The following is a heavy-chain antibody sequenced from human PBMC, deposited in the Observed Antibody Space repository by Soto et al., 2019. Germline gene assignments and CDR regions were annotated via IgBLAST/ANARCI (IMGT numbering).Heavy chain of an antibody. J-gene: IGHJ6*02. D-gene: IGHD2-2*01. V-gene: IGHV3-15*01. CDR3: TTDSADIVVVPATFGMDV. CDR1: GITFSNAW. Sequence: PXGSLRLSGAASGITFSNAWMTWVRQAPGKGLEWVGRIKSITDGGTTDYAAPVKGRFTISRDDSKDTLYLQMNNLRTEDTAVYHCTTDSADIVVVPATFGMDVWGQGTTVTVSS. CDR2: IKSITDGGTT.